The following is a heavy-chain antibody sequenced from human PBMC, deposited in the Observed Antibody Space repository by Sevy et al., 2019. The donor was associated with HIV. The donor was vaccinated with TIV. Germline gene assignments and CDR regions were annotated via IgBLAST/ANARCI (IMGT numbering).Heavy chain of an antibody. J-gene: IGHJ5*02. V-gene: IGHV1-8*01. CDR1: GYTFTSYD. CDR3: ARPAAAGTGNWFDP. Sequence: ASVKVSCKASGYTFTSYDINWVRQATGQGLEWMGWMNPNSGNTGYAQTFQGRVTMTRNTSISTAYMELSSLRSEDTAVYYCARPAAAGTGNWFDPWGQGTLVTVSS. CDR2: MNPNSGNT. D-gene: IGHD6-13*01.